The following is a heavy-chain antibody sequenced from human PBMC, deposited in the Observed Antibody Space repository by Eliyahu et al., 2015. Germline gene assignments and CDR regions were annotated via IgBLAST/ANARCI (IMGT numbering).Heavy chain of an antibody. Sequence: GYIYHSGSSYYNPSLKSRVTMSVDTTKNQFSLRLSSVTAADTAVYYCAREIAMAQAVINNWFDPWGQGTLVTVSS. CDR3: AREIAMAQAVINNWFDP. J-gene: IGHJ5*02. D-gene: IGHD3-10*01. CDR2: IYHSGSS. V-gene: IGHV4-31*02.